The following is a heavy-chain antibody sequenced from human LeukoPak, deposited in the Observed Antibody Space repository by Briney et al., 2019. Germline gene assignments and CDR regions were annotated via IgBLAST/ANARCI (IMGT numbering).Heavy chain of an antibody. Sequence: PGGSLRLSCAASDFIFNTYAMSWVRQAPGKGLEWVSAISGRGDSTWYADSVKGRFTISRDNSKNTLYLQMSSLRADDTAVYYCLACYRSIPCYWGQGTLVTVSS. CDR2: ISGRGDST. J-gene: IGHJ4*02. CDR3: LACYRSIPCY. CDR1: DFIFNTYA. V-gene: IGHV3-23*01. D-gene: IGHD2-2*01.